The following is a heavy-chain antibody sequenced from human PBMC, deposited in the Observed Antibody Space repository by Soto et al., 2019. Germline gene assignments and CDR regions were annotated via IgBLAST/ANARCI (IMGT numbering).Heavy chain of an antibody. J-gene: IGHJ5*02. CDR3: ARDHLEGNWFDP. CDR1: GGSISSGGYS. Sequence: QLQLQESGSGLVRPSQTLSLTCAVSGGSISSGGYSWNWIRQPPGKGLEWIGYIYHSGSTIYNPSPKSRVTISADKSKNQFSLKLTSVTAADTAVYYCARDHLEGNWFDPWGQGTLVTVSS. CDR2: IYHSGST. V-gene: IGHV4-30-2*01.